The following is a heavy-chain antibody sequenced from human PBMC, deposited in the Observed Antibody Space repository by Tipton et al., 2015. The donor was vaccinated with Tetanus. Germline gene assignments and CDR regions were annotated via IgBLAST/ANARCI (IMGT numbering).Heavy chain of an antibody. V-gene: IGHV3-20*01. J-gene: IGHJ4*02. Sequence: SLRLSCEASGFSFEDYGMSWVRQVPGKGLEWVSGIKWNGESTAYADSVKGRFTISRDNARNSVSLHMNSLRAEDTALYHCARGLPREPFYFDYWGRGKQVIVSS. CDR3: ARGLPREPFYFDY. CDR2: IKWNGEST. CDR1: GFSFEDYG. D-gene: IGHD1-26*01.